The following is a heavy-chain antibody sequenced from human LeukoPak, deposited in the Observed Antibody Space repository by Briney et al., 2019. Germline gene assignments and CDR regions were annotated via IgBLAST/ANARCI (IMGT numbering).Heavy chain of an antibody. Sequence: GGSLRLSCAASGFTFSNSAMTWVRQAPGKGLDWVSLISFSGANSYYADSVKGRFTISRDNSKDTLFLQMNSLRAEDTAIYYCARDIQLSTWGLGTMVTVSS. CDR1: GFTFSNSA. V-gene: IGHV3-23*01. CDR3: ARDIQLST. J-gene: IGHJ3*01. CDR2: ISFSGANS. D-gene: IGHD5-24*01.